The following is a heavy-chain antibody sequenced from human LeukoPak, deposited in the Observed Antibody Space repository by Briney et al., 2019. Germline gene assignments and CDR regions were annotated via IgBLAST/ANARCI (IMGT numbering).Heavy chain of an antibody. D-gene: IGHD3-22*01. J-gene: IGHJ4*02. CDR2: ISYDGSNK. Sequence: GGSLRLSCAASGFAFSSYAMHWVRQAPGKGLEWVAVISYDGSNKYYADSVKGRFTISRDNSKNTLYLQMNSLRAEDTAVYYCAKRLHDSSGFTFDYWGQGTLVTVSS. CDR3: AKRLHDSSGFTFDY. CDR1: GFAFSSYA. V-gene: IGHV3-30-3*02.